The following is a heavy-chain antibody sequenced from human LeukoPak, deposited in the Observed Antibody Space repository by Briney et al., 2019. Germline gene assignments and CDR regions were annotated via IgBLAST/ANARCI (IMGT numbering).Heavy chain of an antibody. CDR3: ARGLKGITIFGVVIQVGYFDY. CDR2: INHSGST. J-gene: IGHJ4*02. D-gene: IGHD3-3*01. Sequence: SETLSLTCAVSGGSFSGYYWTWIRQPPGKGLEWIGEINHSGSTNYNPSLKSRVTISVDTSKNQFSLKLSSVTAADTAVYYCARGLKGITIFGVVIQVGYFDYWGQGTLVTVSS. CDR1: GGSFSGYY. V-gene: IGHV4-34*01.